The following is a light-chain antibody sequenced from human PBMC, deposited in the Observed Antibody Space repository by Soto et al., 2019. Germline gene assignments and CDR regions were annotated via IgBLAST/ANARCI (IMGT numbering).Light chain of an antibody. CDR3: QHYDSSPYT. CDR1: QYISSW. Sequence: DIQMTQSPSTLSASVGDRVTITCRASQYISSWLAWYQQKPGKAPKLLIYKASSLESGVPSRFSGSGSGTEFTLTISSLQPDDFATYSCQHYDSSPYTFGQGTKLEIK. V-gene: IGKV1-5*03. J-gene: IGKJ2*01. CDR2: KAS.